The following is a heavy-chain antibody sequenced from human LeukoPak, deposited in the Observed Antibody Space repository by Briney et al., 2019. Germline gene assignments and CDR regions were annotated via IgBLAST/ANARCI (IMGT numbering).Heavy chain of an antibody. Sequence: GGSLRLSCAGSGCTFNTYAMSWVRQAPGKGLEWVSGITGTGGNTYYADSVKGRFTISRVNSKNTLYLQMNSLRADDTAVYYCAKRRHDYGDYYYMDVWGKGTTVTVSS. CDR2: ITGTGGNT. V-gene: IGHV3-23*01. CDR1: GCTFNTYA. J-gene: IGHJ6*03. CDR3: AKRRHDYGDYYYMDV. D-gene: IGHD4-17*01.